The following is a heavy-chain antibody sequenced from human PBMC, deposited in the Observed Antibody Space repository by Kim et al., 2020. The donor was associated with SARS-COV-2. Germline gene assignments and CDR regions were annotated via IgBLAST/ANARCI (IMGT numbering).Heavy chain of an antibody. J-gene: IGHJ4*03. CDR3: ARGRGYYDSSGFFDY. Sequence: SETLSLTCTVSGYSISSGYYWGWIRQPPGKGLEWIGSIYHSGSTYYNPSLKSRVTISVDTSKNQFSLKLSSVTAADTAVYYCARGRGYYDSSGFFDYWG. V-gene: IGHV4-38-2*02. CDR2: IYHSGST. CDR1: GYSISSGYY. D-gene: IGHD3-22*01.